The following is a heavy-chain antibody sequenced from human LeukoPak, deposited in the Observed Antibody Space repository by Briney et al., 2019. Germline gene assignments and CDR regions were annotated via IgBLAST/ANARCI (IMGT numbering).Heavy chain of an antibody. Sequence: TGGSLRLSCAASGFTFSSYEINWVRQAPGKGLEWISFISSGGNDIYYADSVKGRFTISRDNTKNSLYLQVNSLRDEDTAVYYCARDLFGVRGANDYWGQGTLVTVSS. CDR2: ISSGGNDI. CDR3: ARDLFGVRGANDY. J-gene: IGHJ4*02. V-gene: IGHV3-48*03. CDR1: GFTFSSYE. D-gene: IGHD3-10*01.